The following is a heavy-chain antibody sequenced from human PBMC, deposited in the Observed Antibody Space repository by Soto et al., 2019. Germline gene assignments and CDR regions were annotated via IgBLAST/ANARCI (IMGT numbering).Heavy chain of an antibody. CDR1: GGTFSSYA. J-gene: IGHJ6*02. Sequence: SVKVSCKASGGTFSSYAISWVRQAPGQGLEWMGGIIPIFGTANYAQKFQGRVTITADESTSTAYMELSSLRSEDTAVYYCASTGNSPYYYYYGMDVWGQGTTVTVSS. V-gene: IGHV1-69*13. CDR3: ASTGNSPYYYYYGMDV. D-gene: IGHD2-8*02. CDR2: IIPIFGTA.